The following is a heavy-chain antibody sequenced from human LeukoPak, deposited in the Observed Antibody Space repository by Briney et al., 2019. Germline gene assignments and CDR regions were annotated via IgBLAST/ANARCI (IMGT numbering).Heavy chain of an antibody. V-gene: IGHV1-2*06. CDR1: GYTFTGYY. J-gene: IGHJ4*02. CDR3: ATQFKNYDYVWGSYLYYDY. CDR2: INPNSGGT. D-gene: IGHD3-16*02. Sequence: ASVKVSCKASGYTFTGYYMHWVRQAPGQGLEWVGRINPNSGGTNYAQKSQGRVTMTRDTAISTAYMELSRLRSDDTAVYYCATQFKNYDYVWGSYLYYDYWGQGTLVTVSS.